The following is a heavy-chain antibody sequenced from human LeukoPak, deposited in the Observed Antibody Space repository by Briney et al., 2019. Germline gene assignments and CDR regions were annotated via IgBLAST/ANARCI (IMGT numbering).Heavy chain of an antibody. CDR1: GDSITRYY. V-gene: IGHV4-39*01. CDR3: ARHPGYYYYYMDV. J-gene: IGHJ6*03. D-gene: IGHD3-10*01. CDR2: MYHSGST. Sequence: SETLSLTCTVSGDSITRYYWGWIRQPPGTGLEWIGSMYHSGSTYYNPSLKSRVTISVDTSKNQFSLKLSSVTAADTAVYYCARHPGYYYYYMDVWGKGTTVTISS.